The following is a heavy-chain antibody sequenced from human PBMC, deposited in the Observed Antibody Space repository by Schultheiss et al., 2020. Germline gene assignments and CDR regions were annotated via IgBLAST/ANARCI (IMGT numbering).Heavy chain of an antibody. D-gene: IGHD3-22*01. CDR1: GFTFSSYD. CDR2: ISWNSGSI. J-gene: IGHJ4*02. Sequence: GGSLRLSCAASGFTFSSYDMHWVRQAAGKGLEWVSGISWNSGSIGYADSVKGRFTISRDNAKNSLYLQMNSLKTEDTAVYYCSSGYHDYWGQGTLVTVSS. V-gene: IGHV3-9*01. CDR3: SSGYHDY.